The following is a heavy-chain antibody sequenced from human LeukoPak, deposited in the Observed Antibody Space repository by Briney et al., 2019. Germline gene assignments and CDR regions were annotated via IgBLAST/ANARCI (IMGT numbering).Heavy chain of an antibody. CDR2: MRSKANSFVT. CDR3: TTDQFNSFDI. Sequence: PGGSLRLSCTPSGDTFSGATVHGVRQASGRGGEWVGRMRSKANSFVTTYITSVPGRFTISRDDSKITAYLQMNALRTEDTALYYCTTDQFNSFDIWGRGTMVTVSS. V-gene: IGHV3-73*01. J-gene: IGHJ3*02. D-gene: IGHD2-2*01. CDR1: GDTFSGAT.